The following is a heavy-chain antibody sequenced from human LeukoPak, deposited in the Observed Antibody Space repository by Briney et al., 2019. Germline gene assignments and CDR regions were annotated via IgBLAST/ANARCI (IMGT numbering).Heavy chain of an antibody. J-gene: IGHJ4*02. D-gene: IGHD3-22*01. CDR2: IKYDGSHK. Sequence: QAGGSLRLSCVASGFSFSSYWMAWVRQAPGKGLEWVANIKYDGSHKYYVDSVKGRFTISRDNAKNSVYPQMNSLRVDDTAVYFCASSHDSSGNDWGQGTMVTVSS. V-gene: IGHV3-7*01. CDR3: ASSHDSSGND. CDR1: GFSFSSYW.